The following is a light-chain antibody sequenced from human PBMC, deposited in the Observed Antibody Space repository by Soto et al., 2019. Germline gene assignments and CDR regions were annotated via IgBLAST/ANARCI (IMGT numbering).Light chain of an antibody. J-gene: IGKJ2*01. CDR3: HQYDNWPPEYT. Sequence: EIVMTQSPATLSVSPGERATLSCRASQSVSSNVAWYQQKPGQAPRLLIHGASTRATGIPARFSGSGSGTEFTLTISGLQSEDFVLYYCHQYDNWPPEYTFDQGTKLEI. V-gene: IGKV3-15*01. CDR2: GAS. CDR1: QSVSSN.